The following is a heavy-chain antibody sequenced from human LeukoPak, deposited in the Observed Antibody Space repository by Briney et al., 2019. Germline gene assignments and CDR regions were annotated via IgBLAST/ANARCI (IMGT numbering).Heavy chain of an antibody. CDR1: GFPFSDDW. Sequence: GGSLRLSCAASGFPFSDDWMSWVRQAPGKGLEWVGRIKKKGGGGTTDYAAPVKGRFTISRDDSKNTLYLQMNSLKSEDTAVYYCTTELDIRPNHYWGQGTLVTVSS. J-gene: IGHJ4*02. V-gene: IGHV3-15*01. CDR3: TTELDIRPNHY. CDR2: IKKKGGGGTT. D-gene: IGHD3-22*01.